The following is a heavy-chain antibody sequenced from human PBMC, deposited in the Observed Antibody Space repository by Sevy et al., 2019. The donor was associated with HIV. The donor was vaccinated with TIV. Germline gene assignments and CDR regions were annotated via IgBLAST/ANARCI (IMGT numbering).Heavy chain of an antibody. D-gene: IGHD3-3*01. V-gene: IGHV1-2*02. J-gene: IGHJ6*02. CDR2: INPDNGDT. Sequence: ASVKVSCKSTGYMFTDFYINWVRLAPGQGLEWVGWINPDNGDTDYGQKFQGRVTMTRDTSLSSAYMELSSLRSDDTAIHYCARNLAIFGVQNGLDVWGQGTSVTVSS. CDR3: ARNLAIFGVQNGLDV. CDR1: GYMFTDFY.